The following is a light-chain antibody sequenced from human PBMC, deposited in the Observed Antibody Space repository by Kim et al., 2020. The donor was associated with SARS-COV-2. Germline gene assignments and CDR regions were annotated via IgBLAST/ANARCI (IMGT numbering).Light chain of an antibody. J-gene: IGKJ1*01. V-gene: IGKV3-15*01. CDR1: QSVSSN. Sequence: VSPGERATLSCRASQSVSSNLAWYQQKPGQAPRLLIYGASTRATGIPARFSGSGSGTEFTLTISSLQSEDFAVYYCQQYNNWPGTFGQGTKVEIK. CDR2: GAS. CDR3: QQYNNWPGT.